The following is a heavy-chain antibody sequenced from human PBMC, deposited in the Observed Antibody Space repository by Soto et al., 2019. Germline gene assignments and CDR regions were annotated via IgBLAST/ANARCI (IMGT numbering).Heavy chain of an antibody. Sequence: GASVKVSCKASGFTFTSSAVQWVRQARGQRLEWIGWIVVGSGNTNYAQKFQERVTITRDMSTSTAYMELSSLRSEDTAVYYCAADTLLWFGEVSWFDPWGQGTLVTAPQ. CDR2: IVVGSGNT. D-gene: IGHD3-10*01. CDR3: AADTLLWFGEVSWFDP. CDR1: GFTFTSSA. V-gene: IGHV1-58*01. J-gene: IGHJ5*02.